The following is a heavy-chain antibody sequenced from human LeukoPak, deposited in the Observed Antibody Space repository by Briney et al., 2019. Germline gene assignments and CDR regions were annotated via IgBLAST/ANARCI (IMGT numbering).Heavy chain of an antibody. D-gene: IGHD4-17*01. CDR1: GFTFSSYG. CDR2: ISYDGSNK. J-gene: IGHJ4*02. V-gene: IGHV3-30*18. Sequence: GGSLRLSCAASGFTFSSYGMHWVRQAPGKGLEWVAVISYDGSNKYYADSVKGRFTISRDNSKNTLYLQMNSLRAEDTAVYYCAKEGTGDRRLRGRLRIQYFDYWGQGTLVTVSS. CDR3: AKEGTGDRRLRGRLRIQYFDY.